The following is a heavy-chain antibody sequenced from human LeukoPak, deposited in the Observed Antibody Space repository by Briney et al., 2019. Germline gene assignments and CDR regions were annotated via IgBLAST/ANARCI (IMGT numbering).Heavy chain of an antibody. D-gene: IGHD2-15*01. CDR1: GGSISTGHYW. J-gene: IGHJ4*02. CDR3: VRQRGVGSWSFDY. V-gene: IGHV4-39*01. CDR2: IYYSGNT. Sequence: SETLSLTCTVSGGSISTGHYWWGWIRQPPGKGLDWLGSIYYSGNTHYNPSLQSRVTVSVDTSKNQFSLKLTSVTAADTAVYYCVRQRGVGSWSFDYWGQGNLVTVSS.